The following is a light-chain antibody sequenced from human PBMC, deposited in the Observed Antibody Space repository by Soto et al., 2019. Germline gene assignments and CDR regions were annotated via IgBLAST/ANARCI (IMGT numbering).Light chain of an antibody. CDR1: QSISRW. Sequence: DIQMTQSPSALSASVGDRVTITCRASQSISRWLAWYQQKPGKAPKLLIYKASSLQGGVPSRFSGSGSGTEFTLTIRGLQPDDVATYYCHQYSGLYTFGQGTKLEI. V-gene: IGKV1-5*03. CDR3: HQYSGLYT. CDR2: KAS. J-gene: IGKJ2*01.